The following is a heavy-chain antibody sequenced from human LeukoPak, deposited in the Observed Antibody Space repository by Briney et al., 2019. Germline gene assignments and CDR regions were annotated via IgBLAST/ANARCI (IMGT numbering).Heavy chain of an antibody. CDR2: IYYSGST. V-gene: IGHV4-39*07. Sequence: SETLSLTRTVSGGSISSSSYYWGWIRQPPGKGLEWIGSIYYSGSTYYNPSLKSRVTISVDTSKNQFSLKLSSVTAADTAVYYCARGNSGYDGGLWFDPWGQGTLVTVSS. J-gene: IGHJ5*02. CDR3: ARGNSGYDGGLWFDP. CDR1: GGSISSSSYY. D-gene: IGHD5-12*01.